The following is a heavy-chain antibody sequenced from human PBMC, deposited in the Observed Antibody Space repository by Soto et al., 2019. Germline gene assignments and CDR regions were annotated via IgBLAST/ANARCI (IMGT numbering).Heavy chain of an antibody. CDR1: GFPFSSYG. CDR2: IWFDGSNK. V-gene: IGHV3-33*01. CDR3: ASSIN. J-gene: IGHJ4*02. Sequence: QVQLVESGGGVVQPGRSLRLSCTASGFPFSSYGMHWVRQAPGKGLEWVAVIWFDGSNKDYADSVKGRFTISRDNSKNTLYLQMNSLRADDTAVYYWASSINWGRVTLVTVSS.